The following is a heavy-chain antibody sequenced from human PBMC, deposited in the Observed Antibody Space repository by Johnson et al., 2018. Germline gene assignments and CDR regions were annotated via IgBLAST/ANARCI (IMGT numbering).Heavy chain of an antibody. CDR3: AGGHPYDAFGI. D-gene: IGHD6-25*01. CDR1: GCSINSYY. J-gene: IGHJ3*02. V-gene: IGHV4-59*01. CDR2: IYYRGGS. Sequence: QVQLVQSGPGLVKPSETXSLTCTVSGCSINSYYWSWIRQPPGKGLEWIGYIYYRGGSNYNPSLKSRVTISVDTSKNQFSLGLSSVTAADAALYYCAGGHPYDAFGIWGQGTMVTVSS.